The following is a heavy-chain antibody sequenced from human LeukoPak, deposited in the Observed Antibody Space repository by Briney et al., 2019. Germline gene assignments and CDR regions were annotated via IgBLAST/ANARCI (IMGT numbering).Heavy chain of an antibody. V-gene: IGHV4-59*01. Sequence: PSETLSLTCTVSGGSISSYYWTWIRQPPGKGLEWIGSLYYSGSTNYNPSLKSRVTISVDTSKNQFSLKLSSVTAADTAVYYCARDGITMRILEYWGQGTLVTVSS. J-gene: IGHJ4*02. D-gene: IGHD3-10*01. CDR3: ARDGITMRILEY. CDR2: LYYSGST. CDR1: GGSISSYY.